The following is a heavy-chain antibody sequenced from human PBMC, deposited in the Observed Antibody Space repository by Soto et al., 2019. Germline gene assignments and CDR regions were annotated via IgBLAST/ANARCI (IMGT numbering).Heavy chain of an antibody. Sequence: ASVKVSCKASGGTFTNYAFSWVRQAPGQGLEWMGGIIPIFGTANYAQKFQGRVTITADESTSTAYMELSSLRSEDTAVYYCASHWVWFGEPRNYYGMDVWGQGTTVTVFS. CDR1: GGTFTNYA. V-gene: IGHV1-69*13. J-gene: IGHJ6*02. CDR3: ASHWVWFGEPRNYYGMDV. D-gene: IGHD3-10*01. CDR2: IIPIFGTA.